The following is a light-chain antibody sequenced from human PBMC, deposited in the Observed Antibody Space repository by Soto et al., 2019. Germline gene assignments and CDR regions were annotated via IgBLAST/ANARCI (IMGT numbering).Light chain of an antibody. V-gene: IGKV3-15*01. Sequence: EIVMTQSPATLSVSPVERATLSCMASQSVSSNLAWYQQKPGQAPRLLIYSVSSRATGIPARFSGSGSGTEFTLTISSLQSEDFAVYYCQQYNNWPPITFGQGTRLEIK. J-gene: IGKJ5*01. CDR3: QQYNNWPPIT. CDR2: SVS. CDR1: QSVSSN.